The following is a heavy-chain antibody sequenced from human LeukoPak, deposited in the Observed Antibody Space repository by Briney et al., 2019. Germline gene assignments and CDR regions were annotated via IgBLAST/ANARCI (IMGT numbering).Heavy chain of an antibody. CDR2: INPNSGGT. Sequence: GASVKVSCKASGYTFTSYYMHWVRQAPGQGLEWMGWINPNSGGTNYAQKFQGRVTMTRDTSISTAYMELSRLRSDDTAVYYCARLYSGSYYSDPWGQGTLVTVSS. V-gene: IGHV1-2*02. D-gene: IGHD1-26*01. CDR3: ARLYSGSYYSDP. J-gene: IGHJ5*02. CDR1: GYTFTSYY.